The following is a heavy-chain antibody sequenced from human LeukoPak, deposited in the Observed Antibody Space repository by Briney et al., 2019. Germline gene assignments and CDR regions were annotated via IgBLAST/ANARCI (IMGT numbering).Heavy chain of an antibody. CDR3: ARENYDFWSGPPYYGMDV. CDR2: FDPEDGET. Sequence: GASVKVSCKVSGYTLTELSMHWVRQAPGKGLEWMGGFDPEDGETIYAQKFQGRVTMTEDTSTDTAYMELNSLRAEDTAVYYCARENYDFWSGPPYYGMDVWGQGTTVTVSS. J-gene: IGHJ6*02. V-gene: IGHV1-24*01. CDR1: GYTLTELS. D-gene: IGHD3-3*01.